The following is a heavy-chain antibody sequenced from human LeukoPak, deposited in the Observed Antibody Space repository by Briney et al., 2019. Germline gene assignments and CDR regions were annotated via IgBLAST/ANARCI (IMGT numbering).Heavy chain of an antibody. D-gene: IGHD2-15*01. J-gene: IGHJ4*02. CDR3: EGRGHCSGGSCVDY. V-gene: IGHV3-23*01. CDR2: IRCSGSNT. Sequence: GGSLRLSCAASGFTFSSYAMSWVRQAPGKGLEWVAAIRCSGSNTYYADSVKGRFTISRDNSKNPLHLQMNSLSAEDTAVHYYEGRGHCSGGSCVDYWGQGTLVTVSS. CDR1: GFTFSSYA.